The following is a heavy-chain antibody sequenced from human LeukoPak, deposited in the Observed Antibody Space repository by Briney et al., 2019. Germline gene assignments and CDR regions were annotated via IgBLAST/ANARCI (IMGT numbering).Heavy chain of an antibody. D-gene: IGHD5-18*01. J-gene: IGHJ4*02. Sequence: GGSLRLSCAASGFTFSSYGMHWVRQAPGKGLEWVANIKQDGSETYYVDSVKGRFTISRDNAKNSLYLQMNSLRDEDTAVYYCARGGSGYSYGKIDSWGQGILVTVSS. CDR2: IKQDGSET. V-gene: IGHV3-7*01. CDR3: ARGGSGYSYGKIDS. CDR1: GFTFSSYG.